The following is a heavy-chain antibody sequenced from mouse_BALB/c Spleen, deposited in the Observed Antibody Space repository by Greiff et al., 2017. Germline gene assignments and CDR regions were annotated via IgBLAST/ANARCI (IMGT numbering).Heavy chain of an antibody. CDR3: TRASYGNYGFDY. Sequence: EVKLVESGGGLVKPGGSLKLSCAASGFTFSSYTMSWVRQTPEKRLEWVATISSGGSYTYYPDSVKGRFTISRDNAKNTLYLQMSSLKSEDTAMYYCTRASYGNYGFDYWGQGTTLTVSS. J-gene: IGHJ2*01. CDR2: ISSGGSYT. V-gene: IGHV5-6-4*01. CDR1: GFTFSSYT. D-gene: IGHD2-10*01.